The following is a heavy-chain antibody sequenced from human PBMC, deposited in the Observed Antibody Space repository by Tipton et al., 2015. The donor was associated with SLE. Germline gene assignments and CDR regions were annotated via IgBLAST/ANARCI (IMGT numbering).Heavy chain of an antibody. CDR2: IIPIFGTA. CDR1: GGTFSSYA. V-gene: IGHV1-69*01. D-gene: IGHD3-22*01. CDR3: ASPSGYYDSSGWIFYGMDV. J-gene: IGHJ6*02. Sequence: QLVQSGAEVKKPGSSVKVSCKASGGTFSSYAISWVRQAPGQGLEWMGGIIPIFGTANYAQKFQGRVTITADESTSKAYMELSSLRSEDRAVYYCASPSGYYDSSGWIFYGMDVWGQGTTVTVSS.